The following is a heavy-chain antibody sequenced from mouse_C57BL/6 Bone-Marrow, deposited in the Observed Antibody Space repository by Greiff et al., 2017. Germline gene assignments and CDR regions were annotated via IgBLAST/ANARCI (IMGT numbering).Heavy chain of an antibody. CDR2: INPNYGTT. J-gene: IGHJ4*01. CDR1: GYSFTDYN. CDR3: ARGYDYDYAMDY. V-gene: IGHV1-39*01. Sequence: VQLQQSGPELVKPGASVKISCKASGYSFTDYNMNWVKQSNGKSLEWIGVINPNYGTTSYNQKVKGKATLTVDQSSRPAYMKLNSLTSEDSAVDYCARGYDYDYAMDYWGQGTSVTVSS. D-gene: IGHD2-4*01.